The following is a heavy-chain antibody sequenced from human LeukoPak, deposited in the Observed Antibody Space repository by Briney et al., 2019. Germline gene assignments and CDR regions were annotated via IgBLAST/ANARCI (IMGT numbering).Heavy chain of an antibody. CDR1: GFTFSSYA. Sequence: GGSLRLSCAASGFTFSSYAMHWVRQAPGKGLEWVAVISYDGSNKYYADSVKGRFTISRDNSKNTLYLQMNSLRAEDTAVYYCARDDYGSGNFDYWGQGTLVTVSP. D-gene: IGHD3-10*01. CDR2: ISYDGSNK. CDR3: ARDDYGSGNFDY. J-gene: IGHJ4*02. V-gene: IGHV3-30-3*01.